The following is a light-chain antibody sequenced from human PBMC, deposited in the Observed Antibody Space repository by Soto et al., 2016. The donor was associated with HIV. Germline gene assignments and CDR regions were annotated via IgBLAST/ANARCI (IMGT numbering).Light chain of an antibody. J-gene: IGLJ1*01. V-gene: IGLV3-21*03. CDR1: NIGTKS. Sequence: SYVLTQPPSVSVAPGKTARITCGGNNIGTKSVHWYLRKPGQAPVLVVYDDSDRPSGIPERFSGSNSGNTATLTISRVEAGDEADYYCQVWDSSSDHYVFGTGTKVTVL. CDR2: DDS. CDR3: QVWDSSSDHYV.